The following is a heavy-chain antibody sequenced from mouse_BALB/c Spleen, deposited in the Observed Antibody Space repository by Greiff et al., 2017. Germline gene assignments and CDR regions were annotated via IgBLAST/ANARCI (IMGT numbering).Heavy chain of an antibody. D-gene: IGHD2-1*01. J-gene: IGHJ4*01. CDR3: ARWAGNYDYYAMDY. CDR2: ISCYNGAT. Sequence: LVKTGASVKISCKASGYSFTGYYMHWVKQSHGKSLEWIGYISCYNGATSYNQKFKGKATFTVDTSSSTAYMQFNSLTSEDSAVYYCARWAGNYDYYAMDYWGQGTSVTVSS. CDR1: GYSFTGYY. V-gene: IGHV1S34*01.